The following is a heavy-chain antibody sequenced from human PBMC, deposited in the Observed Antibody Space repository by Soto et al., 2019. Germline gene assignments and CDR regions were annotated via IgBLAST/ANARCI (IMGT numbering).Heavy chain of an antibody. V-gene: IGHV1-3*01. D-gene: IGHD3-22*01. Sequence: ASVKVSCKASGYTFVDYALHWVRQAPGQGLEWVGWMNPKTGNIKSSHKFEDRVSITRDTATSTDYMELSGLRSEDTAVYFCTREAVVAENWFDPWGQGTLVTVSS. CDR2: MNPKTGNI. CDR1: GYTFVDYA. J-gene: IGHJ5*02. CDR3: TREAVVAENWFDP.